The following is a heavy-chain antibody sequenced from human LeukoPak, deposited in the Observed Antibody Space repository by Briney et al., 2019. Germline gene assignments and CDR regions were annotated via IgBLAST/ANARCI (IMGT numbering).Heavy chain of an antibody. CDR3: ARGGTSGSLIY. CDR2: INSDGSST. J-gene: IGHJ4*02. CDR1: GFTFSSSW. D-gene: IGHD1-26*01. V-gene: IGHV3-74*01. Sequence: QPGGSLRLSCAASGFTFSSSWMHWVRQAPGKGLVWVSRINSDGSSTTYVDSVKGRFTISRDNAKNTLYLQMNSLRAEDTAVYYCARGGTSGSLIYWGQGTLVTVSS.